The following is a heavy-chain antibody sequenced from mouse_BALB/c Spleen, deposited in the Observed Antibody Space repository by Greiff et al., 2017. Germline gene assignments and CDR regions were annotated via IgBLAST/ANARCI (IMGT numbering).Heavy chain of an antibody. Sequence: EVQLQQSGPELVKPGPSVKISCNTSGYTFPDSTMPWVKQSHGKSLEWIGGINPNNGGTSYNQKFKGKATLTVDKSSSTAYMELRSLTSEDSAVYYCARRSTTGFAYWGQGTLVTVSA. CDR3: ARRSTTGFAY. CDR2: INPNNGGT. J-gene: IGHJ3*01. D-gene: IGHD1-1*01. V-gene: IGHV1-18*01. CDR1: GYTFPDST.